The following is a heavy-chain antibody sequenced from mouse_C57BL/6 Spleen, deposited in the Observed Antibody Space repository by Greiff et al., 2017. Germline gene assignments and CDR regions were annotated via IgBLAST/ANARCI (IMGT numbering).Heavy chain of an antibody. Sequence: EVKLVESGGGLVKPGGSLKLSCAASGFTFSSYAMSWVRQTPEKRLEWVATISDGGSYTYYPDNVKGRFTISRDNAKNNLYLQMSHLKSEDTAMYYCARGTDGYYVWYFDVWGTGTTVTVSS. CDR3: ARGTDGYYVWYFDV. CDR2: ISDGGSYT. D-gene: IGHD2-3*01. CDR1: GFTFSSYA. J-gene: IGHJ1*03. V-gene: IGHV5-4*03.